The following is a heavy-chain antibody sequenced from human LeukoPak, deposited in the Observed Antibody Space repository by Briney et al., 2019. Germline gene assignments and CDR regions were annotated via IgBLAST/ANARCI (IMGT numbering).Heavy chain of an antibody. V-gene: IGHV4-30-2*01. J-gene: IGHJ3*02. Sequence: SETLSLTCAVSGGSISSGGYSWSWIRQPPGKGLEWIGYIYHSGSTYYNPSLKSRVTISVDKSKNRFSLKLSSVTAADTAVYYCARRAKRYGSEKNAFEIWGQGTMVTVSS. CDR3: ARRAKRYGSEKNAFEI. D-gene: IGHD1-1*01. CDR2: IYHSGST. CDR1: GGSISSGGYS.